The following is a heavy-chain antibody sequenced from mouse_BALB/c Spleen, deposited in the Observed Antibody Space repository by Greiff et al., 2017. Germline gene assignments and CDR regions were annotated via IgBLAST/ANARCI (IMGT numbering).Heavy chain of an antibody. CDR3: ARGDMFTPALAMDY. J-gene: IGHJ4*01. CDR1: GYSITSDYA. Sequence: VQLKESGPGLVKPSQSLSLTCTVTGYSITSDYAWHWLRQFPGDKLVGMGYISYSGSTSYNPSLKSRISITRDKSKNQFFLQLNSVTTEDTATYYCARGDMFTPALAMDYWGQGTSVTVSS. V-gene: IGHV3-2*02. CDR2: ISYSGST. D-gene: IGHD2-2*01.